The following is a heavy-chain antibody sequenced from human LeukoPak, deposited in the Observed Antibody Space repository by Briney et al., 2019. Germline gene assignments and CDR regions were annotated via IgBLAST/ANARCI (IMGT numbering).Heavy chain of an antibody. CDR1: GGSISSSSYY. Sequence: SETLSLTCTVSGGSISSSSYYWGWIRQPPGKGLEWIGSIYYSGSTYYNPSLKSRVTISVDTSKNQFSLKLSSVTAADTAVYYCVRHLRSGGYSYYYGMDVWGQGTTVTVSS. D-gene: IGHD1-26*01. CDR3: VRHLRSGGYSYYYGMDV. CDR2: IYYSGST. V-gene: IGHV4-39*01. J-gene: IGHJ6*02.